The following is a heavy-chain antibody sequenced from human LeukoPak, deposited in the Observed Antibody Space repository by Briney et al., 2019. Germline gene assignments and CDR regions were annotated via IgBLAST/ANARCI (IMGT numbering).Heavy chain of an antibody. J-gene: IGHJ4*02. CDR3: ARVREGSFGELDIDF. Sequence: ASVKVSCKASGYTFTSYSFSWVRQAPGQGLDWMGWINTYNGNTNCAQKFQGRVTMTTDTSTSTAYMELRSLRSDDTAVYYCARVREGSFGELDIDFWGQGTLVTVSS. CDR2: INTYNGNT. CDR1: GYTFTSYS. V-gene: IGHV1-18*01. D-gene: IGHD3-10*01.